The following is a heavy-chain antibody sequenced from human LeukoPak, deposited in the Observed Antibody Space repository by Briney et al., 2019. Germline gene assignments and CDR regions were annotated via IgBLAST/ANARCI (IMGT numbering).Heavy chain of an antibody. D-gene: IGHD3-22*01. CDR2: ISDTGGRT. Sequence: PGGSLRLSCAVSGITLSNYGMTWVRQAPGKGLEWVAVISDTGGRTNYADSVKGRFTISRDNPKNTLYLQMNSLRAEDAAVYFCAKRGVVIRVILVGFHKEAYYFDSWGQGALVTVSS. CDR1: GITLSNYG. V-gene: IGHV3-23*01. CDR3: AKRGVVIRVILVGFHKEAYYFDS. J-gene: IGHJ4*02.